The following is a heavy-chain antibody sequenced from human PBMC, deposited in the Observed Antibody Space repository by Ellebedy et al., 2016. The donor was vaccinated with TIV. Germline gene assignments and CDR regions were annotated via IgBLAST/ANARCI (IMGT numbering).Heavy chain of an antibody. D-gene: IGHD3-22*01. Sequence: GGSLRLXXVVSGFTFSTYTMNWVRQAPGKGLEWVSSISTDENYIYYRDSLKGRFTISRDNAKNSLYLQMNSLRAEDTAVYYCATYPVSYYFDRPFEYWGQGALVTVSS. CDR1: GFTFSTYT. CDR2: ISTDENYI. CDR3: ATYPVSYYFDRPFEY. J-gene: IGHJ4*02. V-gene: IGHV3-21*01.